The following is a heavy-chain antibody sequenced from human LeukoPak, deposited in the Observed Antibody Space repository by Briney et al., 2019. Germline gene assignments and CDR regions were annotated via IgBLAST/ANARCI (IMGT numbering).Heavy chain of an antibody. CDR2: ISSSSTI. J-gene: IGHJ4*02. CDR1: GFTFSSYS. CDR3: GVVPAATAFDY. Sequence: GGSLKLSCAASGFTFSSYSMNWVRQAPGKGLEWVSYISSSSTIYYADSVKGRFTISRDNAKNSLYLQMNSLRAEDTAVYYCGVVPAATAFDYWGQGTLVTVSS. V-gene: IGHV3-48*04. D-gene: IGHD2-2*01.